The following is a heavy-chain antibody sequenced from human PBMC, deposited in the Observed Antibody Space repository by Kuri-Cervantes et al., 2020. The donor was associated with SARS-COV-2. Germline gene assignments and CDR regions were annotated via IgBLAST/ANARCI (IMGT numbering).Heavy chain of an antibody. CDR3: ARVRYCSSTSCRLGWYFDL. J-gene: IGHJ2*01. CDR2: IYHSGST. CDR1: GGSISSGGYY. Sequence: SETLSLTCTVSGGSISSGGYYWGWIRQPPGKGLEWIGSIYHSGSTYYNPSLKSRVTISVDTSKNQFSLKLSSVTAADTAVYYCARVRYCSSTSCRLGWYFDLWGRGTLVTDSS. D-gene: IGHD2-2*01. V-gene: IGHV4-39*07.